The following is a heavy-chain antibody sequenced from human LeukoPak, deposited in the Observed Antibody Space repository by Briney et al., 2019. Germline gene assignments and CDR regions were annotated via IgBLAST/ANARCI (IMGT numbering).Heavy chain of an antibody. J-gene: IGHJ3*02. CDR1: GGSITGYY. CDR3: TRRNDFDI. Sequence: SETLSLTCTVSGGSITGYYWSWIRQPPGKGLEWIGYIYSNEATQYKPSLKSRVTISADTSKNQFSLKLTSVSAADTAIYYCTRRNDFDIWGQGTMVTVSS. CDR2: IYSNEAT. V-gene: IGHV4-4*08.